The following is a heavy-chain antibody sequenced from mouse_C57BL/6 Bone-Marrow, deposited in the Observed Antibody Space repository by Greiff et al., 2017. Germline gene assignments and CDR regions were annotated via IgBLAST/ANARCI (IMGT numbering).Heavy chain of an antibody. CDR3: ARYYGRVYAMDY. CDR1: GYAFTNYL. V-gene: IGHV1-54*01. Sequence: VQLQQSGAELVRPGTSVKVSCKASGYAFTNYLIEWVKQRPGQGLEWIGVINPGSGGTNYNEKFKGKATLTADKSSSTAYMQLSSLTSEDSAVYFCARYYGRVYAMDYWGQGTSVTVSS. CDR2: INPGSGGT. D-gene: IGHD1-1*01. J-gene: IGHJ4*01.